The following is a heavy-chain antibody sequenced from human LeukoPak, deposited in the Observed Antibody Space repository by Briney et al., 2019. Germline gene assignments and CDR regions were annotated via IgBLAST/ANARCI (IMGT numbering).Heavy chain of an antibody. J-gene: IGHJ6*03. Sequence: SETLSLTCTVSGDSISSSSFYWGWIRQSPGKGLEWIGSIFYSGNTYYDPSLKSRVTISVDTFKNEFSLKLSSVTAADTAAYYCARLGRYYDVLTGYYRANYYYYMDVWGKGTTVTISS. V-gene: IGHV4-39*01. CDR2: IFYSGNT. CDR3: ARLGRYYDVLTGYYRANYYYYMDV. CDR1: GDSISSSSFY. D-gene: IGHD3-9*01.